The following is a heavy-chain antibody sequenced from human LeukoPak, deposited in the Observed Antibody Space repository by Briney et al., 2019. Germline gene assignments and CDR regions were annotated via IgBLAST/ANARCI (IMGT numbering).Heavy chain of an antibody. CDR3: ARDLNPGFWSGYYTGVYRFDY. J-gene: IGHJ4*02. Sequence: ASVKVSCKASGYTFTSYGISWVRQAPGQGLEWMGWISAYNGNTNYAQKLQGRVTMTTDTSTSTAYMELRSLRSDDTAVYYCARDLNPGFWSGYYTGVYRFDYWGQGTLVTVSS. CDR2: ISAYNGNT. D-gene: IGHD3-3*01. CDR1: GYTFTSYG. V-gene: IGHV1-18*01.